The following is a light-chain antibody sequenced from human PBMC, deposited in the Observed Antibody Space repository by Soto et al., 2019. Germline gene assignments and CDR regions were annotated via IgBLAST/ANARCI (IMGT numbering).Light chain of an antibody. J-gene: IGLJ1*01. CDR3: CSYGGSFPYV. CDR1: SSDFGGYDY. CDR2: DVT. V-gene: IGLV2-11*01. Sequence: QSALTQPPSVSGSPGQSVTISCTGTSSDFGGYDYVSWYQQRPGKAPKLLIYDVTKRPSGVPDRFSGSKSGNTASLTISGLQAEDEADFYCCSYGGSFPYVFGTGTKVTVL.